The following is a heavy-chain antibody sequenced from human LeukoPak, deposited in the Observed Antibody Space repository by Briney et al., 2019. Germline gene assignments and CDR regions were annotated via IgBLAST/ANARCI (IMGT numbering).Heavy chain of an antibody. J-gene: IGHJ4*02. V-gene: IGHV3-23*01. Sequence: GGSLRLSCAASGFAFNIYAMSWIRQAPGKGLEWFSTIRGTDGYTYYADSVKGRFTITRDNSKNTLYLQMNSLRAEDTAVYYCAKADSYGGNSQLFDYWGQGTLVTVSS. D-gene: IGHD4-23*01. CDR1: GFAFNIYA. CDR3: AKADSYGGNSQLFDY. CDR2: IRGTDGYT.